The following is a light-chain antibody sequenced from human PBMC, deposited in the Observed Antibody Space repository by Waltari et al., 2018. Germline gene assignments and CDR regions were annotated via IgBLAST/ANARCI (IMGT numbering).Light chain of an antibody. CDR2: LGS. CDR3: MQVLLAWT. J-gene: IGKJ1*01. CDR1: QSLLHSNGHYY. V-gene: IGKV2-28*01. Sequence: IVMTQSPLSLPVIPGEPASISCRSSQSLLHSNGHYYSDWYVQKPGQSPQLLIYLGSNRASGVPDRFSGSASGTDYTLKISRVEAEDVGVYYCMQVLLAWTCGQGTTVEIK.